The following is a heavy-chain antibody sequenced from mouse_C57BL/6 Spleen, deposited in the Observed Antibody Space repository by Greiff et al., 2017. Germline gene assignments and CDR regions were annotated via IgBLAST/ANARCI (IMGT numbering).Heavy chain of an antibody. CDR1: GYTFTDYE. V-gene: IGHV1-15*01. CDR2: IDPDTGGT. Sequence: QVQLQQSGAELVRPGASVTLSCKASGYTFTDYEMHWVKQTPVHGLEWIGAIDPDTGGTAYNQKFKGKAILTADKSSSTAYMELRCLTSEDSAVYYCTRGFAYWGQGTLVTVSA. J-gene: IGHJ3*01. CDR3: TRGFAY.